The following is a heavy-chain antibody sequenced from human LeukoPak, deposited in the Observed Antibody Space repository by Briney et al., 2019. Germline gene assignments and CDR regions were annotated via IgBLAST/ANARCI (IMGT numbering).Heavy chain of an antibody. CDR3: AKDRMITFGGVIAIFDY. V-gene: IGHV3-23*01. D-gene: IGHD3-16*02. CDR2: ISGSGGST. J-gene: IGHJ4*02. CDR1: GFTFSSYA. Sequence: GGSLRLSCAASGFTFSSYAMSRVRQAPGKGLEWVSAISGSGGSTYYADSVKGRFTISRDNSKNTLYLQMNSLRAEDTAVYYCAKDRMITFGGVIAIFDYWGRGTLVTVSS.